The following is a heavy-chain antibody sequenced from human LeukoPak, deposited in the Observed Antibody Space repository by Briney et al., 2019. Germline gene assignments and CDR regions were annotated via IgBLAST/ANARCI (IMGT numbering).Heavy chain of an antibody. CDR3: ARGLVFGVEFTVRLSELRFLEWLLHPLDY. V-gene: IGHV1-2*02. J-gene: IGHJ4*02. Sequence: ASVKVSCKASGYTFTGYYMHWVRQAPGQGLEWMGWINPNSGGTNYAQKFQGRVTMTRDTSISTAYMELSRLRSDDTAVYYCARGLVFGVEFTVRLSELRFLEWLLHPLDYWGRGTLVTVSS. CDR2: INPNSGGT. D-gene: IGHD3-3*01. CDR1: GYTFTGYY.